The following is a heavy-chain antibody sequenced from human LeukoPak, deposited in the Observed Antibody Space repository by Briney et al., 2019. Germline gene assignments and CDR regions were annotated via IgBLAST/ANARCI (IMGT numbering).Heavy chain of an antibody. CDR3: ARGDTRGWLPGFDY. D-gene: IGHD5-12*01. Sequence: TGGSLRLSCAASGFTFSSHSMNWVRQAPGEGLEWVSSIDSSSTHILYADSVRGRFTISRDDAKNSLYLQMNSLRAEDTALYFCARGDTRGWLPGFDYWGQGSLVTVSS. J-gene: IGHJ4*02. V-gene: IGHV3-21*01. CDR2: IDSSSTHI. CDR1: GFTFSSHS.